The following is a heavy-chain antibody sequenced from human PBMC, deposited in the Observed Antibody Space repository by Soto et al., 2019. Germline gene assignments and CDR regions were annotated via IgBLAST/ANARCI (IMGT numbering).Heavy chain of an antibody. CDR1: GFTFSNAW. CDR2: IRSNADGGTT. CDR3: TTDVAGYCITTTCNAPENRIAP. D-gene: IGHD2-15*01. V-gene: IGHV3-15*01. J-gene: IGHJ5*02. Sequence: PGGSLRLSCVASGFTFSNAWMSWVRQAPGKGLEWVGRIRSNADGGTTNYAAPAKDRFTMYRDDSKTTVYLQMNSLKTEDTAVYYCTTDVAGYCITTTCNAPENRIAPSGRGTLVTVSS.